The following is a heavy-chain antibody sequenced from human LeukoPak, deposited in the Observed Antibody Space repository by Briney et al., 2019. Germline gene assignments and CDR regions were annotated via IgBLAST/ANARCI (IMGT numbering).Heavy chain of an antibody. V-gene: IGHV4-59*01. Sequence: SETLSLTRTVSGASISSYYWSWIRQPPGKGLEWIAYIYYSGSTNYNPSLKSRVTISVETSKNQFSLKLSSVTAADTAVYYCARGGVTVTNAFDIWGQGTMVTVSS. CDR3: ARGGVTVTNAFDI. D-gene: IGHD4-17*01. CDR1: GASISSYY. CDR2: IYYSGST. J-gene: IGHJ3*02.